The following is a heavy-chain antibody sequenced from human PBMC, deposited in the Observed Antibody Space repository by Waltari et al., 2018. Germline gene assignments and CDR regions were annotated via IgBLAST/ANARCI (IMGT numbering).Heavy chain of an antibody. CDR2: IRVDGVTT. V-gene: IGHV3-64*07. D-gene: IGHD4-17*01. Sequence: EVQLVESGGALVQAGGSLRLSCAASGFILRNDVMHWIRQGPGKGLEYVSAIRVDGVTTYYADSVSGRFTVSRDNSKNILYLQMGSLRAEDMGLYYCAREPYFGDLDYWGQGTLVTVSS. CDR3: AREPYFGDLDY. J-gene: IGHJ4*02. CDR1: GFILRNDV.